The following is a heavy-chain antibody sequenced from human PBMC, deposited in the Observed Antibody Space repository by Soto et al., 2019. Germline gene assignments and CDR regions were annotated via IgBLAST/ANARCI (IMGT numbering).Heavy chain of an antibody. V-gene: IGHV4-59*08. CDR2: IYYTGST. CDR1: GGSISDYY. CDR3: ARLGRWLQALDS. Sequence: QVQLQESGPGLVKPSETLSLTCTVSGGSISDYYWSWIRQPPGKGLEWVGYIYYTGSTTYHPALKSPLNLSVDTSKNQFSLKLRSVSAADTAVYYCARLGRWLQALDSWGQGTLVTVSS. J-gene: IGHJ4*02. D-gene: IGHD5-12*01.